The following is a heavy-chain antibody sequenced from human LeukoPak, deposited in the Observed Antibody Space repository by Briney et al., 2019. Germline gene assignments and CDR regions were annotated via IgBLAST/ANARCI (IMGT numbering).Heavy chain of an antibody. V-gene: IGHV3-11*04. J-gene: IGHJ4*02. CDR2: ISSSGSTI. D-gene: IGHD5-18*01. Sequence: GGSLRLSCAASGFTFSDYYMSWIRQAPGKGLEWVSYISSSGSTIYYADSVKGRLTISRDNAKNSLYLQMNSLRAEDTAVYYCARDRDTAMVQPEDDYWGQGTLVTVSS. CDR3: ARDRDTAMVQPEDDY. CDR1: GFTFSDYY.